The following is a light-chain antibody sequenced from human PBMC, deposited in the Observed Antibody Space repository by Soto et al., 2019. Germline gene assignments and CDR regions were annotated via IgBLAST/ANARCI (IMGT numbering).Light chain of an antibody. CDR3: QQGNNWPWT. CDR1: QSVRNN. CDR2: DVS. J-gene: IGKJ1*01. Sequence: EIKLTQSPATLSVSLGDRATISCRASQSVRNNLGWYQQKPGKAPRRLIYDVSNMETDIPARFSGSGSGTDFTLTISSLEPEDLAIYYCQQGNNWPWTFGQGTKVDIK. V-gene: IGKV3-11*01.